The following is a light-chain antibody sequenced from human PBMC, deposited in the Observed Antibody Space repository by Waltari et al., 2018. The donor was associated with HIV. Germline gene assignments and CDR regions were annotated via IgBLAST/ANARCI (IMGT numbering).Light chain of an antibody. CDR2: QDS. Sequence: SYDLTQPTSVSVSLGQTASITCSGDELGRKYVCWYQQRPGQSPVMVIFQDSERPSGIPERFSGSNSGNTATLTISGTQAIDEAAYYCQTWDINTAVFGGGTKLTVL. CDR1: ELGRKY. J-gene: IGLJ2*01. CDR3: QTWDINTAV. V-gene: IGLV3-1*01.